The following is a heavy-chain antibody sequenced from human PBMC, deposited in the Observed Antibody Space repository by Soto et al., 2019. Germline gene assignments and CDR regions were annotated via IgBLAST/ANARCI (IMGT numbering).Heavy chain of an antibody. J-gene: IGHJ4*02. CDR1: GFTFSDHY. V-gene: IGHV3-72*01. CDR2: SRNKANSYTT. Sequence: EVQLVESGGGLVQPGGSLRLSCAVSGFTFSDHYVDWVRQAPGKGLEWVGRSRNKANSYTTVYAASVKGRFTISRDDSKNSLYLQMNGLKTEDTAVYYCARSPYKARGAVGILDYWGQGTLVTVSS. D-gene: IGHD3-10*01. CDR3: ARSPYKARGAVGILDY.